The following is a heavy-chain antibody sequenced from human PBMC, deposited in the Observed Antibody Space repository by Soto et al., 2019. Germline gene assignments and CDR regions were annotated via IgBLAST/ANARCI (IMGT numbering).Heavy chain of an antibody. CDR3: ARDFGPRYYYGSGSPFDY. CDR1: GFTFSSYS. J-gene: IGHJ4*02. Sequence: GGSLRLSCAASGFTFSSYSMNWVRQAPGKGLEWVSYISSSSSTIYYADSVKGRFTISRANAKNSLYLQMNSLRDEDTAVYYCARDFGPRYYYGSGSPFDYWGQGTLVTVSS. D-gene: IGHD3-10*01. V-gene: IGHV3-48*02. CDR2: ISSSSSTI.